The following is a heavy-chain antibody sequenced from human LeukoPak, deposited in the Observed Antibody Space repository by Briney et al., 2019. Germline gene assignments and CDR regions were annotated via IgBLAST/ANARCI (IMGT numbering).Heavy chain of an antibody. V-gene: IGHV3-23*01. Sequence: GGSLRLSCAASGFTFSSYAMSWVRQAPGNGLEWVSAISAGGGGTYYADSVKGRFTISRDNSKDTLFLQTNSLRAEDTAVYYCARKGQGYYFEYWGQGALVTVSS. CDR2: ISAGGGGT. CDR1: GFTFSSYA. J-gene: IGHJ4*02. CDR3: ARKGQGYYFEY.